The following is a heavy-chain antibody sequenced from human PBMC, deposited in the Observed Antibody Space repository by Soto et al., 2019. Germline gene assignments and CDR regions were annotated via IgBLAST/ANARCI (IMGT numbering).Heavy chain of an antibody. D-gene: IGHD3-22*01. J-gene: IGHJ4*02. V-gene: IGHV1-2*02. Sequence: QVQLVQSGDEVQKSGASVKVSCKASGYIFTGFYIHWVRQAPGQGLEWMGWISPKTGGTNFAQKFQGRVTMTRDTSISTAYMELNSLSSDDTAVYYCARASMIVEKYDFWGQGTQVTVSS. CDR3: ARASMIVEKYDF. CDR1: GYIFTGFY. CDR2: ISPKTGGT.